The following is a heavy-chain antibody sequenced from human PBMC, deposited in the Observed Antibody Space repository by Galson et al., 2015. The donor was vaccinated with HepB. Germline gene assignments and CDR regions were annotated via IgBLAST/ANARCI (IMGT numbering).Heavy chain of an antibody. CDR1: GFTFSSYA. CDR3: VKDATVTTGYDY. Sequence: SLRLSCAASGFTFSSYAMHWVRQAPGKGLEYVSAISSNGGSTYCADSVRGRFTISRDNSKNTLYLRMSSLRAEDTAVYYCVKDATVTTGYDYWGQGTLVTVSS. D-gene: IGHD4-17*01. V-gene: IGHV3-64D*06. J-gene: IGHJ4*02. CDR2: ISSNGGST.